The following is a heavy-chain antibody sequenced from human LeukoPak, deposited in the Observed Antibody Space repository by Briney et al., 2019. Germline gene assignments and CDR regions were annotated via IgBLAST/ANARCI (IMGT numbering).Heavy chain of an antibody. D-gene: IGHD1-7*01. J-gene: IGHJ4*02. CDR2: IWYDGSNK. CDR1: GFTFSSYG. Sequence: PGRSLRLSCAASGFTFSSYGMHWVRQAPGKGLEWVAVIWYDGSNKYYADSVKGRFTISRDNSKNTLYLQMNSLRAEDTAVYYCARDIYGLTGTTVPPLYWGQGTLVTVSS. CDR3: ARDIYGLTGTTVPPLY. V-gene: IGHV3-33*01.